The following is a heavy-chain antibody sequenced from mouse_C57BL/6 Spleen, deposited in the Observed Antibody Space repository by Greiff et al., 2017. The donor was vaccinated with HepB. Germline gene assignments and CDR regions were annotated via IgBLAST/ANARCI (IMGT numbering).Heavy chain of an antibody. CDR1: GYTFTSYW. J-gene: IGHJ1*03. D-gene: IGHD4-1*01. V-gene: IGHV1-52*01. CDR3: ARANWDWYFDV. CDR2: IDPSDSET. Sequence: QVQLKQPGAELVRPGSSVKLSCKASGYTFTSYWMHWVKQRPIQGLEWIGNIDPSDSETHYNQKFKDKATLTVDKSSSTAYMQLSSLTSEDSAVYYCARANWDWYFDVWGTGTTVTVSS.